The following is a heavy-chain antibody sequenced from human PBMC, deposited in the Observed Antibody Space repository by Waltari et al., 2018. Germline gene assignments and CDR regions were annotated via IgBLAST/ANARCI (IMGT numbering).Heavy chain of an antibody. V-gene: IGHV3-15*01. CDR1: GFTFSNAW. J-gene: IGHJ4*02. Sequence: EVQLVESGGGLVKPGGSLRLSCAASGFTFSNAWMSWVRQAPGKGLEWVGRIKSKTDGGTTDYAEPVKGRFTISRDDSKNTLYLKMNSLKTEDTAVYYCTTAAYGSGSYYGPYFDYWGQGTLVTVSS. CDR2: IKSKTDGGTT. D-gene: IGHD3-10*01. CDR3: TTAAYGSGSYYGPYFDY.